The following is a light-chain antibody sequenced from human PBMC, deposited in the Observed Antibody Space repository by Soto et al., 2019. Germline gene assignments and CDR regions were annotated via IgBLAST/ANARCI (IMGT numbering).Light chain of an antibody. CDR3: QTWGTGTVV. Sequence: QPVLTQSPSASASLGASVKLTCTLSSGHSSYTIAWHQQQPEKGPRYLMNLDSAGSHSKGDGIPDRFSGSSSGAERYLTISSLQSEDEADYYCQTWGTGTVVFGGGTKVTVL. V-gene: IGLV4-69*01. CDR2: LDSAGSH. CDR1: SGHSSYT. J-gene: IGLJ2*01.